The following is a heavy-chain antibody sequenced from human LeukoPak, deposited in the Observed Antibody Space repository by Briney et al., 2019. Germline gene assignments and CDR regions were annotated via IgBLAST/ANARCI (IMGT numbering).Heavy chain of an antibody. Sequence: ASVKVSCKASGYTFTSYGISWVRQAPGQGLEWMGWISAYNGNTNYAQKLQGRVTMTTDTSTSTAYMELRSLRSDDTAVYYCARKGQYGALGYYYYGMDVWGQGTTATVSS. CDR1: GYTFTSYG. CDR2: ISAYNGNT. J-gene: IGHJ6*02. CDR3: ARKGQYGALGYYYYGMDV. V-gene: IGHV1-18*01. D-gene: IGHD4-17*01.